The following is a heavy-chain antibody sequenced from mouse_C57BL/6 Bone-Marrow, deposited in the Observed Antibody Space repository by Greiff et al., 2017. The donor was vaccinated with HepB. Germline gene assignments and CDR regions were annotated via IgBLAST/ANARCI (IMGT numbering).Heavy chain of an antibody. D-gene: IGHD1-1*01. J-gene: IGHJ1*03. CDR3: ARLVASPDWYFDV. CDR1: GYTFTSYW. V-gene: IGHV1-64*01. CDR2: IHPNSGST. Sequence: VQLQQPGAELVKPGASVKLSCKASGYTFTSYWMHWVKQRPGQGLEWIGMIHPNSGSTNYNEKFKSKATLTVDKSSSTAYMQLSSLTSEDSAVYYCARLVASPDWYFDVWGTGTTVTVSS.